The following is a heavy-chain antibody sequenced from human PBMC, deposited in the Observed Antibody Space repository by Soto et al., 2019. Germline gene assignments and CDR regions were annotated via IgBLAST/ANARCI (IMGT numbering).Heavy chain of an antibody. CDR1: GGSIRSSSYY. CDR2: IDYSGST. J-gene: IGHJ4*02. CDR3: ARHTPAISISDH. Sequence: QLQLQESGPGLVKPSETLSLTCTVSGGSIRSSSYYWGWIPQPPGKGLEWIGSIDYSGSTYYNPSLKSRVTISVDTSKNQFSLKLSSVTAADTAVYYCARHTPAISISDHWGQGTLVTVSS. D-gene: IGHD2-15*01. V-gene: IGHV4-39*01.